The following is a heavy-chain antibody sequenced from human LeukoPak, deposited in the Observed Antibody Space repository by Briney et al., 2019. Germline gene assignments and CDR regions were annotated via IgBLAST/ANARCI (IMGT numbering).Heavy chain of an antibody. J-gene: IGHJ5*01. D-gene: IGHD2-15*01. CDR3: ARDRSGDCSGGSCYSGGWFDS. CDR2: IYHSGST. CDR1: GYSISSVYY. Sequence: SETLSLTCTVSGYSISSVYYWGWTRQPLGKGLEWIGRIYHSGSTYYNPPLKSRVTISVDTSKNQFSLKLSSVTAADTAVYFCARDRSGDCSGGSCYSGGWFDSWGQGTLVTVSS. V-gene: IGHV4-38-2*02.